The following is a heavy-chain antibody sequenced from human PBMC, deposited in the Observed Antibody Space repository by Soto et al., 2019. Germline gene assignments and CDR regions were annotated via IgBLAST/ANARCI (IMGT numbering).Heavy chain of an antibody. J-gene: IGHJ4*02. V-gene: IGHV3-30-3*01. CDR2: ISYDGSNK. CDR1: GFTFSSYA. CDR3: ARDRQGN. Sequence: QVQLVESGGGVVQPGRSLRLSCAASGFTFSSYAMHWVRQAPGKGLERVAVISYDGSNKYYADSVKGRFTISRDNSKNTLYLQMNSLRAEDTAVYYCARDRQGNWGQGTLVTVSS. D-gene: IGHD3-10*01.